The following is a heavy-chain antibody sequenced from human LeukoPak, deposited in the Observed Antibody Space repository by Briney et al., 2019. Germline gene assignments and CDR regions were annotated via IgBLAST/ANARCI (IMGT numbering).Heavy chain of an antibody. Sequence: SETLSLTCAVYGGSFSGYYWSWIRQPPGKGLEWIGEINHSGSTNYNPSLKSRVTISVDTSKNQFSLKLSSVTAADTAVYYCARGGRITGTTRYYYYMDVWGKGTTVTVSS. CDR1: GGSFSGYY. D-gene: IGHD1-7*01. V-gene: IGHV4-34*01. CDR2: INHSGST. CDR3: ARGGRITGTTRYYYYMDV. J-gene: IGHJ6*03.